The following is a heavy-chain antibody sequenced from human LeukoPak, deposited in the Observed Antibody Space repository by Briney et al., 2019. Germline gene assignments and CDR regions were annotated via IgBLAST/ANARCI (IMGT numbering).Heavy chain of an antibody. J-gene: IGHJ4*02. CDR1: GFSLNTTAMW. V-gene: IGHV2-70*11. CDR3: ARTTIASRIDY. CDR2: IDWDDDK. D-gene: IGHD2-21*01. Sequence: SGPALVKPTQPLTLTCTFSGFSLNTTAMWVSWIRQPPVKAPEWLARIDWDDDKYYSTSLKARLTVSKDTSKNQVVLTMTNMDPVDTATYYCARTTIASRIDYWGQGTLVTVSS.